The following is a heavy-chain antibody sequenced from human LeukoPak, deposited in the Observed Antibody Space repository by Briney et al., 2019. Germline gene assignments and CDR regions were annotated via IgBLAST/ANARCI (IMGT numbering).Heavy chain of an antibody. V-gene: IGHV3-66*01. Sequence: GGSLRLSCAASGFTVSSNYMSWVRQAPGKGLEWVSVIYSGGSTYYADSVKGRFTISRDDSKNTLYLQMNSLRPEDTAVYYCARDMIRGPPDYFDFWGQGTLVTVSS. CDR3: ARDMIRGPPDYFDF. J-gene: IGHJ4*02. CDR2: IYSGGST. CDR1: GFTVSSNY. D-gene: IGHD3-10*01.